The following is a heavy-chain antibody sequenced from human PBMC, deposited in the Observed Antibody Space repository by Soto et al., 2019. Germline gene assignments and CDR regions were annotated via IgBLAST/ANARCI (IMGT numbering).Heavy chain of an antibody. CDR3: AREILNGYGMDV. V-gene: IGHV3-30-3*01. D-gene: IGHD2-8*01. Sequence: PGGSLILSCAASGFTFSSYAMHWVRQAPGKGLEWVAVISYDGSNKYYADSVRGRFTISRDNSKNTLYLQMNSLRAEDTAVYYCAREILNGYGMDVWGQGTTVTVSS. CDR1: GFTFSSYA. CDR2: ISYDGSNK. J-gene: IGHJ6*02.